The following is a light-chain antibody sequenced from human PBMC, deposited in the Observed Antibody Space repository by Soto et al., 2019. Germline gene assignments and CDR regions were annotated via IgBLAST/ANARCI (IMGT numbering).Light chain of an antibody. CDR2: DAS. V-gene: IGKV1-12*01. CDR1: RNIKTS. Sequence: IQMTQSPSSVSASVGDRVTITCRASRNIKTSLAWYQQRPGKGPELLIYDASTLQSGVPSRISGSGAGTEFTLTISRLQPEDFATFYCQQINSFPPTFGGGTKVTI. J-gene: IGKJ4*02. CDR3: QQINSFPPT.